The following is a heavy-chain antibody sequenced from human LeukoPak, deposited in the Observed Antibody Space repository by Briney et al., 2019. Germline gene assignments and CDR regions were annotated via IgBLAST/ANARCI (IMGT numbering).Heavy chain of an antibody. Sequence: GGSLRLSCAASGFTFSSYWMHWVRQAPGKGLVWVSRINSDGSSTSYADSVKGRFTISRDNAKNTLYLQMNSLRAEDMAVYYCAAPPPRSYYYDSSGQLDYWGQGTLVTVSS. CDR3: AAPPPRSYYYDSSGQLDY. J-gene: IGHJ4*02. CDR1: GFTFSSYW. CDR2: INSDGSST. D-gene: IGHD3-22*01. V-gene: IGHV3-74*01.